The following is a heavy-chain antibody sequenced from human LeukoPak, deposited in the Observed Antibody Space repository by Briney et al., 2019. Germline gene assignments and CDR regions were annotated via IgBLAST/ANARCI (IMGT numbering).Heavy chain of an antibody. CDR3: ARHWLEAAKTYSYWFDP. Sequence: SETLSLTCSVSGGSISDYYWSWIRQPPGKGLEWIGYIYRGGTINYNPSVKSRVTMSLDTSKNQISLMLNSVTAADTAIYYCARHWLEAAKTYSYWFDPWGQGTLVTVPS. CDR1: GGSISDYY. D-gene: IGHD6-13*01. J-gene: IGHJ5*02. V-gene: IGHV4-4*09. CDR2: IYRGGTI.